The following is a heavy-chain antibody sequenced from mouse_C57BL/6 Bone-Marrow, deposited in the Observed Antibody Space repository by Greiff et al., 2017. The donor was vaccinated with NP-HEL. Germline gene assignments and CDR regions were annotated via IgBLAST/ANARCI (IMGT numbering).Heavy chain of an antibody. Sequence: EVKLVESGPVLVKPGASVKMSCKASGYTFTDYYMNWVKQSHGKSLEWIGVINPYNGGTSYNQKFKGKATLTVDKSSSTAYMELNSLTSEDSAVYYCARKYYYGSYWYFDVWGTGTTVTVSS. V-gene: IGHV1-19*01. J-gene: IGHJ1*03. CDR2: INPYNGGT. CDR3: ARKYYYGSYWYFDV. D-gene: IGHD1-1*01. CDR1: GYTFTDYY.